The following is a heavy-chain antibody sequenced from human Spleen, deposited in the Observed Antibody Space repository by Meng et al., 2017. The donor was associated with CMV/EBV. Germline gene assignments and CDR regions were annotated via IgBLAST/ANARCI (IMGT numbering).Heavy chain of an antibody. D-gene: IGHD3-22*01. V-gene: IGHV4-61*01. Sequence: SETLSLTCTVSGDSISSGSFYWSWIRQPPGKGLEWIGHIYFTGSTKYNPSLKSRVTMSVDTSKNEFSLKMTSVTAADTAVYYCATAGGVRKWLLLDYWGQGTLVTVSS. J-gene: IGHJ4*02. CDR1: GDSISSGSFY. CDR3: ATAGGVRKWLLLDY. CDR2: IYFTGST.